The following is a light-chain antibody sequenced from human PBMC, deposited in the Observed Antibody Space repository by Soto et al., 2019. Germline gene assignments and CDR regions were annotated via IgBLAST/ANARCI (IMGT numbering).Light chain of an antibody. CDR3: QHYETFSGT. V-gene: IGKV1-5*01. CDR1: QSVSGW. J-gene: IGKJ1*01. CDR2: DAS. Sequence: DIQMTQSPSTLSASVGDTVTVTCRASQSVSGWLAWYQQKPGEAPKLLIYDASALPLGVPSRFSGSGSGTKFTRTIASLQPDEFATYYCQHYETFSGTFGPGTKVEI.